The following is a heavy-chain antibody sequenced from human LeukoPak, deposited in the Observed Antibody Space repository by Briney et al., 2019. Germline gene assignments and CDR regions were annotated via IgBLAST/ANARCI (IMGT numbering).Heavy chain of an antibody. J-gene: IGHJ4*02. V-gene: IGHV4-59*01. D-gene: IGHD2-2*01. CDR3: ARVIRVPADYFDY. CDR2: IYYSGST. CDR1: GGSISNYY. Sequence: SETLSLTCTVSGGSISNYYWSWIRQPPGKGLEWIGYIYYSGSTNYNPSLKSRVTISADTSKNQFSLKLSSVTAADTAVYYCARVIRVPADYFDYWGQGALVAVSS.